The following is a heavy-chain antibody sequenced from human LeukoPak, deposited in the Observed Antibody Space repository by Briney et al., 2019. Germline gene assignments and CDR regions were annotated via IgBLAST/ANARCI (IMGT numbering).Heavy chain of an antibody. V-gene: IGHV1-3*01. CDR2: VSAANNP. D-gene: IGHD5-24*01. J-gene: IGHJ4*02. Sequence: GASVKVSCKTSGYIFTPHHIHWMRQAPGQGLELLGWVSAANNPEYSQKFQGRVVNTRDASATTSYLELNSLRSEDTAVYYCAMSVEMPPIPSFDYWGQGTLVTVSS. CDR3: AMSVEMPPIPSFDY. CDR1: GYIFTPHH.